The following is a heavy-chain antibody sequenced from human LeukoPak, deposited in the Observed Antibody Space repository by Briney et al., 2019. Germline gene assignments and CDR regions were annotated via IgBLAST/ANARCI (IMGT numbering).Heavy chain of an antibody. CDR3: SGSFRRRHDY. Sequence: ASVKVSCKASGGTFSSYAISWVRQAPGQGLEWMGGIIPIFGTANYAQKFQGRVTITADESTSTAYMELSSLRAEDTAVYYCSGSFRRRHDYWGQGTLVTVSS. CDR1: GGTFSSYA. D-gene: IGHD3-10*01. CDR2: IIPIFGTA. V-gene: IGHV1-69*01. J-gene: IGHJ4*02.